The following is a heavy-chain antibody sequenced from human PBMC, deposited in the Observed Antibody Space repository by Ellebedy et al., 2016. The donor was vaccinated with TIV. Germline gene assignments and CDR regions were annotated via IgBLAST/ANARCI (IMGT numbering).Heavy chain of an antibody. CDR1: GFTFSSYA. CDR3: AVYYTSGWSLDY. Sequence: GESLKISCAASGFTFSSYAMHWVRQAPGKGLEWGAVISYDGSNKYYADSVKGRFTISRDNSKNTLYLQMNSLRAEDTAVYYCAVYYTSGWSLDYWGQGTLVTVSS. V-gene: IGHV3-30*04. D-gene: IGHD6-19*01. J-gene: IGHJ4*02. CDR2: ISYDGSNK.